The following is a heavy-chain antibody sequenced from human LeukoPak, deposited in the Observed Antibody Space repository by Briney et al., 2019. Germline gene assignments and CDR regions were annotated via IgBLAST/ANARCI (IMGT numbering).Heavy chain of an antibody. Sequence: PGGSLRLSCAASGFTFSSYWMHWVRQAPGKGLVWVSRIDSDGSSTSYADSVKGRLTISRDNAKNTLYLQMNSLRAEDTAVYYCAKERELVVTGNYFDYWGQGTLVTVSS. V-gene: IGHV3-74*01. CDR2: IDSDGSST. D-gene: IGHD6-19*01. CDR1: GFTFSSYW. CDR3: AKERELVVTGNYFDY. J-gene: IGHJ4*02.